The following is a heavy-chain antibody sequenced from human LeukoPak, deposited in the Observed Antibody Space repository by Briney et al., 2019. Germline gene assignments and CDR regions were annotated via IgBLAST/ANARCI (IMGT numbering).Heavy chain of an antibody. CDR1: GYTFTAYY. Sequence: ASVKVSCKASGYTFTAYYMHWVRQAPGQGLEWMGSINPNSGDTNYAQSFQGRVTMTSDTPISTAYMDLSRLKSDDTALYYCASEGTKWDAFGLWGQGTMVTVSS. J-gene: IGHJ3*01. CDR2: INPNSGDT. V-gene: IGHV1-2*02. D-gene: IGHD1-7*01. CDR3: ASEGTKWDAFGL.